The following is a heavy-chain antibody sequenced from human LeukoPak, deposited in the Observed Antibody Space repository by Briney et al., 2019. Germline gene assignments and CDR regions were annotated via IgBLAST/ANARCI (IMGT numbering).Heavy chain of an antibody. V-gene: IGHV3-33*01. CDR3: ARGRESYYDY. Sequence: GGSLRLSCAASGFTFSSYGMHWVRQAPGKGLEWVAVIWYDGSNKYYADSEKGRFTISRGNSKNTLYLQMNSLRAEDTAVYYCARGRESYYDYWGQGTLVTVSS. CDR1: GFTFSSYG. CDR2: IWYDGSNK. J-gene: IGHJ4*02.